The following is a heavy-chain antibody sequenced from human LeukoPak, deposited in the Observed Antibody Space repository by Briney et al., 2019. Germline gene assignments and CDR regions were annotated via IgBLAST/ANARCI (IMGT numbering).Heavy chain of an antibody. Sequence: GGSLRLSCAASGFTFSDYYMSWIRQAPGKGLEWVSYISSSGSTIYYADSVKGRFTISRDNAKNSLYLQMNSLRAKDTAVYYCASRSGSYYNWFDPWGQGTLVTVSS. J-gene: IGHJ5*02. D-gene: IGHD3-10*01. CDR1: GFTFSDYY. CDR2: ISSSGSTI. CDR3: ASRSGSYYNWFDP. V-gene: IGHV3-11*01.